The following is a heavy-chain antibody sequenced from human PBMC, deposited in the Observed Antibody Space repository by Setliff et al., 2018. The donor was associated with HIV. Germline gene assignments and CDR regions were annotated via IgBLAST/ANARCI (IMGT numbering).Heavy chain of an antibody. CDR2: IDPSNSNT. CDR1: GYSFTSYW. CDR3: ARHKNGAYSLDS. J-gene: IGHJ4*02. D-gene: IGHD4-17*01. Sequence: GESLKISCKGSGYSFTSYWIGWVRQMPGKGLEWMGRIDPSNSNTNYSPSFQGHVTISADKSISTAYLQWSSLKASDTAMYYCARHKNGAYSLDSWGQGTLVTVSS. V-gene: IGHV5-10-1*01.